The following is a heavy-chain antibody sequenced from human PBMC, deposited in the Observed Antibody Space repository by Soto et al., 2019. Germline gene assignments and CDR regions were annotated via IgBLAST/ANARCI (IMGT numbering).Heavy chain of an antibody. J-gene: IGHJ4*02. CDR2: ISFDGSNK. Sequence: PGGSLRLACAASGFTFRSYAMNWVRQAPGKGLEWVGFISFDGSNKYYADSVKGRFTISRDNLKNTLYLQMNSLRAGDTAIYYCAVSRGYTYGYTYWGQGTLVTVSS. D-gene: IGHD5-18*01. V-gene: IGHV3-30-3*01. CDR1: GFTFRSYA. CDR3: AVSRGYTYGYTY.